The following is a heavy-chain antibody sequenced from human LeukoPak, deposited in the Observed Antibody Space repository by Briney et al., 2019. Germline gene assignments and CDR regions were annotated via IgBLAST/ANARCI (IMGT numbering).Heavy chain of an antibody. J-gene: IGHJ4*02. CDR1: GFTFSSYA. V-gene: IGHV3-30-3*01. Sequence: GRSLRLSCAASGFTFSSYAMHWVRQAPGKGLEWVAVISYDGSNKYYADSVKGRFTISRDNSKNTLYLQMNSLRAEDTAVYYCARSTAMVETFDYWGQGTLSPSPQ. CDR3: ARSTAMVETFDY. CDR2: ISYDGSNK. D-gene: IGHD5-18*01.